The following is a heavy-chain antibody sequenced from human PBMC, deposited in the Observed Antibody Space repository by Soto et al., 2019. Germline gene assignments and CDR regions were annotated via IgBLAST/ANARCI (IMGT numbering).Heavy chain of an antibody. CDR2: ISSSSSTI. CDR1: GFTFSSYS. J-gene: IGHJ3*02. CDR3: ARDWGLDYDILTGYYRGEDAFDI. D-gene: IGHD3-9*01. Sequence: GGSLRLSCAASGFTFSSYSMNWVRQAPGKGLEWVSYISSSSSTIYYADSVKGRFTISRDNAKNSLYLQMNSLRAEDTAVYYCARDWGLDYDILTGYYRGEDAFDIWGQGTMVTVSS. V-gene: IGHV3-48*01.